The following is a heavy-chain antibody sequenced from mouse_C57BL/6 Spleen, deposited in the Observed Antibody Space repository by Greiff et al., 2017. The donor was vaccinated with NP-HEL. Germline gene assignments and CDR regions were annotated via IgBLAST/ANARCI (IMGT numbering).Heavy chain of an antibody. CDR1: GYAFSSSW. CDR3: ARSRGDGNPAWFAY. Sequence: QVQLQQSGPELVKPGASVKISCKASGYAFSSSWMNWVKQRPGKGLEWIGRIYPGDGDTNYNGKFKGKATLTADKSSSTAYMQLSSLTSEDSAVYFGARSRGDGNPAWFAYWGQGTLVTVSA. CDR2: IYPGDGDT. D-gene: IGHD2-1*01. J-gene: IGHJ3*01. V-gene: IGHV1-82*01.